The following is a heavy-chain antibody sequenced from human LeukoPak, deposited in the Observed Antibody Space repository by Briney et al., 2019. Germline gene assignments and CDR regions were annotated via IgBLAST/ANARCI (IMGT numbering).Heavy chain of an antibody. CDR3: ASHGRSYTDY. D-gene: IGHD3-16*02. CDR2: IYYSGST. J-gene: IGHJ4*02. CDR1: GGSISSYY. Sequence: PSETLSLTCTVSGGSISSYYWSWIRQPPGKGLEWIGYIYYSGSTNYNPSLKSRVTISVDTSKNQFSLKLSSVTAADTAVYYCASHGRSYTDYWGQGTLVTVSS. V-gene: IGHV4-59*08.